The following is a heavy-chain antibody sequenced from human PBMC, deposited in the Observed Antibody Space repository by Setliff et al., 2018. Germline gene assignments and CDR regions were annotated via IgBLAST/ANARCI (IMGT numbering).Heavy chain of an antibody. D-gene: IGHD3-16*02. Sequence: GGSLRLSCAASGFTFCRFWMNWVRQAPGKGLEWVANIKQDGSVKYYADSMKGRFTISRDNAKNSLYLQMNSLSAEDTAVYFCARRNYRTALDYWGQGTLVTVSS. CDR1: GFTFCRFW. CDR3: ARRNYRTALDY. CDR2: IKQDGSVK. J-gene: IGHJ4*02. V-gene: IGHV3-7*03.